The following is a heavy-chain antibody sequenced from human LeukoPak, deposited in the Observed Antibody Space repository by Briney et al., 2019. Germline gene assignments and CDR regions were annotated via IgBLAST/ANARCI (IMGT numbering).Heavy chain of an antibody. CDR2: IIPMFGNA. J-gene: IGHJ4*02. CDR3: ARVFARGGEISGSYYYY. D-gene: IGHD1-26*01. Sequence: SVKVSCKASGGTFSSYAISWVRQAPGQGLEWMGGIIPMFGNAYYAQKFQGRVTITTEESTSTAYMELSSLGPEDTAMYYCARVFARGGEISGSYYYYWGQGTLVTVSS. V-gene: IGHV1-69*05. CDR1: GGTFSSYA.